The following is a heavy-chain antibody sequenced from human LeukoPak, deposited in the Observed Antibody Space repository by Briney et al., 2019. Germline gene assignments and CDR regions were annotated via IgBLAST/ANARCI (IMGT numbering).Heavy chain of an antibody. D-gene: IGHD5-24*01. J-gene: IGHJ3*02. Sequence: PSQTLSLTCTVSVGSISSGSFYWSWIRQPPGKGLEWNGEINHGGSTNYNPSLKSRVTISVDTSKNQFSLKLSSVTAADAAVYYCARERDGYNRRAFDIWGQGTMVTVSS. V-gene: IGHV4-39*07. CDR2: INHGGST. CDR3: ARERDGYNRRAFDI. CDR1: VGSISSGSFY.